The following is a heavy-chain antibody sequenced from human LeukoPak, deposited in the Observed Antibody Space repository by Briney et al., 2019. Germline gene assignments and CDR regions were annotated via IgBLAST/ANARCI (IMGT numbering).Heavy chain of an antibody. D-gene: IGHD3-10*01. CDR1: GGSISSYY. J-gene: IGHJ3*02. CDR2: IYYSGST. V-gene: IGHV4-59*01. Sequence: PSETLSLTCTVSGGSISSYYWSWIRQPPGKGLEWIGYIYYSGSTNYNPSLKSRVTISVDTSKNQFSLALSYVTAADTAVYYWARVGDVSDAFDIWGQGTMVTVSS. CDR3: ARVGDVSDAFDI.